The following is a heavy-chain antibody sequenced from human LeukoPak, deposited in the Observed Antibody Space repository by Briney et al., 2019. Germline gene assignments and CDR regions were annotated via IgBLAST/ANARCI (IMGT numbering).Heavy chain of an antibody. V-gene: IGHV1-2*02. D-gene: IGHD3-22*01. CDR3: AGDQNFHESGGYYGIDC. CDR2: INPNNGGT. J-gene: IGHJ4*02. CDR1: GYTFTGHY. Sequence: GASVKVSCKASGYTFTGHYMHWVRQAPGQGLEWVGWINPNNGGTNYAQKFQDRVTMTRDTSISTAYMEMNGLTSNDTAVYYCAGDQNFHESGGYYGIDCWGQGTLVTVSS.